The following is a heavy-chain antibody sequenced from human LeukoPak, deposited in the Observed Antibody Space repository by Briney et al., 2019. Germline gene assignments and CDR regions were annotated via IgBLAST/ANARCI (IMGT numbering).Heavy chain of an antibody. CDR3: ARQDYGMDV. CDR1: GGSISSGRFP. J-gene: IGHJ6*02. CDR2: IYHNGAT. V-gene: IGHV4-30-2*06. Sequence: SETLSLTCAVSGGSISSGRFPWSWIRQSPVKGLEWIGYIYHNGATYDNPSLNGRVTLSIDRSKSHFSLSLNSVTAADSAVYYCARQDYGMDVWGQGTTVTVSS.